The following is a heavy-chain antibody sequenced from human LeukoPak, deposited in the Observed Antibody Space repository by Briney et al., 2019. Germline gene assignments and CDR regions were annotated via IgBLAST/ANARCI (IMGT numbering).Heavy chain of an antibody. V-gene: IGHV3-9*01. Sequence: GKSLRLSCAASGFTFDDYAMHWVRQAPGRGLEWVSGISWNSGSIAYAESVKGRFTISRDNAKNSLSLQMNSLRAEDTALYYCAKDLLRDGYIYDYWGRGTLVTVSS. J-gene: IGHJ4*02. CDR2: ISWNSGSI. CDR3: AKDLLRDGYIYDY. CDR1: GFTFDDYA. D-gene: IGHD5-24*01.